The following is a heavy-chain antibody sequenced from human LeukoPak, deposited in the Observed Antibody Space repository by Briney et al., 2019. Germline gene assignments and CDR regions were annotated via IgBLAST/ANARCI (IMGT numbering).Heavy chain of an antibody. Sequence: PSETLSLTCTVSGGSISSYYWSWIRQPPGKGLEWIGYIYYSGSTNYSPSLKSRVTISVDTSKNQFSLKLSSVTAADTAVYYCARGIQRWFGELLSPDFDYWGQGTLVTVSS. V-gene: IGHV4-59*01. D-gene: IGHD3-10*01. CDR2: IYYSGST. CDR1: GGSISSYY. J-gene: IGHJ4*02. CDR3: ARGIQRWFGELLSPDFDY.